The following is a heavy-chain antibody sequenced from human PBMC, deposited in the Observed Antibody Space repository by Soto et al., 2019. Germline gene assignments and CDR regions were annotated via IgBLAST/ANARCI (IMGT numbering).Heavy chain of an antibody. V-gene: IGHV4-30-2*01. J-gene: IGHJ3*02. Sequence: QLQLQESGSGLVKPSQTLSLTCAVSGGSISSGGYSWSWIRQPPGKGLEWIGYIYHSGSTYYNPSLKSRGTISVDRSKNQFSLKLSSVTAADTAVYYCARGRSGSFHDAFDIWGQGTMVTVSS. CDR1: GGSISSGGYS. D-gene: IGHD1-26*01. CDR3: ARGRSGSFHDAFDI. CDR2: IYHSGST.